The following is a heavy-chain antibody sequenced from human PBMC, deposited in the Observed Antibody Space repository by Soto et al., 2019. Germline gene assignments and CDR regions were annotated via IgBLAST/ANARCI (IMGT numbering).Heavy chain of an antibody. V-gene: IGHV3-48*01. D-gene: IGHD1-20*01. CDR3: ARGWVYNWNPLPIRLPEGSMDV. CDR2: ISSSSINI. J-gene: IGHJ6*04. CDR1: GFTFSSYS. Sequence: EVQLVESGGGLVQPVGSLRLSCAASGFTFSSYSMNWVRQAPGKGLEWVSYISSSSINIYYADSVKGRCTISRDNAKNSLYLQKNSLRAEDTAVYYCARGWVYNWNPLPIRLPEGSMDVWGKGTTVTVSS.